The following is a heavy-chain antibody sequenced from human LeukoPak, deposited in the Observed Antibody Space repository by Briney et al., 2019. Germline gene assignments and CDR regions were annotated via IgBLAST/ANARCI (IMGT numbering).Heavy chain of an antibody. CDR1: GGSINSYY. D-gene: IGHD3-22*01. Sequence: SETLSLTCTVSGGSINSYYWNWIRQPPGKGLEWIGYIYYSGSTDYNPSLKSRVTISVDTSKNQFSLKLSSVTAADTAVYYCARELRYDNSDSGAFWGQGTVVTVSS. CDR3: ARELRYDNSDSGAF. J-gene: IGHJ3*01. V-gene: IGHV4-59*12. CDR2: IYYSGST.